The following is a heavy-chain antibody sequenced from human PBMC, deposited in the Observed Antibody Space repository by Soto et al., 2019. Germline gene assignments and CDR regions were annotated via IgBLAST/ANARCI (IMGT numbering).Heavy chain of an antibody. Sequence: GGSLRLSCAASGFTFSSYAMHWVRQAPGKGLEWVAVISYDGSNKYYADSVKGRFTISRDKSKNTLYLQMNSLRAEDTAVYYCARDFWFGESTLDVWGPGTTVTVSS. J-gene: IGHJ6*02. CDR2: ISYDGSNK. CDR1: GFTFSSYA. V-gene: IGHV3-30-3*01. D-gene: IGHD3-10*01. CDR3: ARDFWFGESTLDV.